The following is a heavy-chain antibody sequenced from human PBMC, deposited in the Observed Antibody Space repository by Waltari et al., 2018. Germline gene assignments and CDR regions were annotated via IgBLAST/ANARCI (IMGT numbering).Heavy chain of an antibody. V-gene: IGHV4-39*01. D-gene: IGHD5-12*01. CDR3: ATYIGASVGTAAFDV. Sequence: QLQLQESDPRLVRPSETLSLICRVSGVSLPRNRHYWAWIRQSPGQGLEWIGTVSYSGTTYISPPLKSRVSVSRDTSKNQVSLILGSVTAADMAVYYCATYIGASVGTAAFDVWGQGTMVTVSS. J-gene: IGHJ3*01. CDR1: GVSLPRNRHY. CDR2: VSYSGTT.